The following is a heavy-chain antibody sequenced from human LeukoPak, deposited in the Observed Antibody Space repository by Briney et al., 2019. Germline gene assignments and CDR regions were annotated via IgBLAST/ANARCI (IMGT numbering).Heavy chain of an antibody. J-gene: IGHJ4*02. CDR3: ASYYYDSSAYYGPFDY. V-gene: IGHV4-39*01. CDR2: IYYSGST. CDR1: GGSISSSSYY. Sequence: SETLSLACTVSGGSISSSSYYWGWIRQPPGKGLEWIGSIYYSGSTYYNPSLKSRVTISVDTSKNQFSLKLSSVTAADTAVYYCASYYYDSSAYYGPFDYWGQGTLVTVSS. D-gene: IGHD3-22*01.